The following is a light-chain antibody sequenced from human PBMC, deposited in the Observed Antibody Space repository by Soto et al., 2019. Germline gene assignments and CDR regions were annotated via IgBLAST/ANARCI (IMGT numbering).Light chain of an antibody. CDR3: QHYNSYPYS. Sequence: DIRMTQSPSTLSASVGDRIIITCRASQNIDRWLAWYQQKPGKAPRLLIYRASFSESGVPPRFSGSGSGTEFTLTISSLQPVDFATYFCQHYNSYPYSFGQGTKLEI. CDR2: RAS. J-gene: IGKJ2*03. V-gene: IGKV1-5*03. CDR1: QNIDRW.